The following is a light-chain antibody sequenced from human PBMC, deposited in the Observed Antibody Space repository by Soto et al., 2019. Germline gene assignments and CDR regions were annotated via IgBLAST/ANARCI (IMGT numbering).Light chain of an antibody. CDR1: QSISSNF. CDR2: ATS. V-gene: IGKV3-20*01. CDR3: QQYSSSWT. Sequence: EIVLTQSPVTLSLSPGERATLSCRASQSISSNFLAWYQQKPGQAPRLLIYATSSRATGIPGRFSGSGSGTDFTLTISRLEPEDFAVYYCQQYSSSWTFGQGTKVDI. J-gene: IGKJ1*01.